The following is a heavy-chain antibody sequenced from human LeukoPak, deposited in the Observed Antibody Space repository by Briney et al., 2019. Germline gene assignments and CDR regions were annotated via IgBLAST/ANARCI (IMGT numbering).Heavy chain of an antibody. Sequence: GGSLRLSCVVSGFNFVSYTMNWVRQAPGKGLEWVSVIANSGETTHYADSVKGRFTISRDNSKNTLYLQMDSLRAEDTAIYYCAKGSVVYYDFWSGSYSDYWGQGTLVTVSS. CDR3: AKGSVVYYDFWSGSYSDY. CDR2: IANSGETT. D-gene: IGHD3-3*01. V-gene: IGHV3-23*01. CDR1: GFNFVSYT. J-gene: IGHJ4*02.